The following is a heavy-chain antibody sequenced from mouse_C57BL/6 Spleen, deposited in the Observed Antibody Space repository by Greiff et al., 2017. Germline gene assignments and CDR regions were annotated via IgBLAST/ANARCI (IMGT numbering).Heavy chain of an antibody. CDR3: VSGSSRDY. Sequence: ELKLMESGGGLVQPKGSLKLSCAASGFSFNTYAMNWVRQAPGKGLEWVARIRSKSNNYATYYADSVKDRFTISRDDSESMLYLQMNNLKTEDTAMYYCVSGSSRDYWGQGTLVTVSA. D-gene: IGHD1-1*01. J-gene: IGHJ3*01. CDR2: IRSKSNNYAT. V-gene: IGHV10-1*01. CDR1: GFSFNTYA.